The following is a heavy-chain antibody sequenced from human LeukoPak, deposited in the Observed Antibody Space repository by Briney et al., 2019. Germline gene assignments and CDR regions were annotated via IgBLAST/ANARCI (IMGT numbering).Heavy chain of an antibody. V-gene: IGHV4-34*01. CDR2: NNHSGST. CDR3: ARTTVTQYYFDY. CDR1: GGSFSDYY. Sequence: SETLSLTCGVYGGSFSDYYWSWIRQPPRKGLEWIGENNHSGSTNYNPSLKSRVTISVDTSKNQFSLKLSSVTAADTAVYYCARTTVTQYYFDYWGQGTLVTVSS. D-gene: IGHD4-17*01. J-gene: IGHJ4*02.